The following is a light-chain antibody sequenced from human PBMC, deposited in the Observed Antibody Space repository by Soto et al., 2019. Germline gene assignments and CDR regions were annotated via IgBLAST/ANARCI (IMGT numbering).Light chain of an antibody. CDR3: SSYTTSNTRQIV. CDR2: DVS. CDR1: SSDVGGYNY. V-gene: IGLV2-14*03. J-gene: IGLJ1*01. Sequence: QSALTQPASVSGSPGQSINISCTGTSSDVGGYNYVSWYQHHPGKAPKLIIYDVSNRPSGVSNPFSGSKSGNTASLTISGLQPEDEPDYYCSSYTTSNTRQIVFGTGTKLTVL.